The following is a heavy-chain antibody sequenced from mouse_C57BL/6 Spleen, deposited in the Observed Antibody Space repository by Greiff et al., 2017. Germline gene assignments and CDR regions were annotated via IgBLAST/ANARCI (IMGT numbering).Heavy chain of an antibody. CDR3: AKNNDYDGYAMDY. CDR1: GFSLTSYA. V-gene: IGHV2-9-1*01. CDR2: IWTGGGT. J-gene: IGHJ4*01. D-gene: IGHD2-4*01. Sequence: VQLQESGPGLVAPSQSLSITCTVSGFSLTSYAISWVRQPPGTGLEWLGVIWTGGGTNYNSALKSRLSISKDNSKSQVFLKMNRLQTDDTARYYCAKNNDYDGYAMDYWGQGTSVTVSS.